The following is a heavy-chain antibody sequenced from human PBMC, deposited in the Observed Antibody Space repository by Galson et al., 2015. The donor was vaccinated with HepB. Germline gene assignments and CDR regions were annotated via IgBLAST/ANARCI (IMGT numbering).Heavy chain of an antibody. Sequence: SLRLSCAASGFTFSTYCMNWVRQAPGKGLEWVSSITSRSSYISYADSVTGRFTISRDNDKNSLYLQMNSLRPEDTAVYYCARGFMIRGITRRYYFDHWGQGTLVTVSS. J-gene: IGHJ4*02. V-gene: IGHV3-21*01. D-gene: IGHD3-10*01. CDR3: ARGFMIRGITRRYYFDH. CDR2: ITSRSSYI. CDR1: GFTFSTYC.